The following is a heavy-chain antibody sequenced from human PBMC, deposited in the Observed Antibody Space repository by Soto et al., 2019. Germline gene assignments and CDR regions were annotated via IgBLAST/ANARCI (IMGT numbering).Heavy chain of an antibody. V-gene: IGHV3-7*03. CDR2: IKQDGSEK. J-gene: IGHJ6*02. Sequence: LRLSCAATGFTFSSYWMSWVRQAPGKGLEWVANIKQDGSEKKYVDSVKGRFTISRDNAKNSLYLQMNSLRAEDTAVYYCAKTSVLLPAATNRCAPYNYYALDVWGQGTTVTVSS. CDR3: AKTSVLLPAATNRCAPYNYYALDV. CDR1: GFTFSSYW. D-gene: IGHD2-2*01.